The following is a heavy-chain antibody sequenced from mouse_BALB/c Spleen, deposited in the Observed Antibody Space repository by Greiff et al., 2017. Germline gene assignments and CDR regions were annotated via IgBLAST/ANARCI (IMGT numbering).Heavy chain of an antibody. V-gene: IGHV5-9-1*01. D-gene: IGHD1-1*01. CDR1: GFTFSSYA. CDR3: ARGEDYGSGWYFDV. Sequence: EVMLVESGGGLVKPGGSLKLSCAASGFTFSSYAMSWVRQTPEKRLEWVATISSGGSYTYYPDSVKGRFTISSDNAKNILYLQMSRLRSEDTAMYYSARGEDYGSGWYFDVWGAGTTVTVSS. CDR2: ISSGGSYT. J-gene: IGHJ1*01.